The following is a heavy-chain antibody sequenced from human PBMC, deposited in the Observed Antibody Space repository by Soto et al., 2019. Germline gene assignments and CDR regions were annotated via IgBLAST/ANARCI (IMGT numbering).Heavy chain of an antibody. V-gene: IGHV3-74*01. J-gene: IGHJ4*02. CDR1: GFTISGISFSSYW. D-gene: IGHD1-1*01. Sequence: EVQLVESGGGLVQPGGSLRLSCADSGFTISGISFSSYWMHWVRQAPGKGLVWVSRINGDGSSTSYADSVKGRFTISRDNAKNTLYLHMNSLRVEDTAVYYCARDLQYRIDYWCQGPLVTVSS. CDR2: INGDGSST. CDR3: ARDLQYRIDY.